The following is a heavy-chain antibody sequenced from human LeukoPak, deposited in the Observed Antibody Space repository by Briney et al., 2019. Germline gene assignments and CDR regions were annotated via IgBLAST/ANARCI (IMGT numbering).Heavy chain of an antibody. J-gene: IGHJ4*02. D-gene: IGHD6-13*01. CDR2: ISWDGGST. CDR1: GFTFDDYA. V-gene: IGHV3-43D*03. CDR3: AKGTYYSSSWSPLDY. Sequence: PGGSLRLSCAASGFTFDDYAMHWVRQAPGKGLEWVSLISWDGGSTYYADSVKGRFTVSRDNSKNSLYLQMNSLRAEDTALYYCAKGTYYSSSWSPLDYWGQGTLVTVSS.